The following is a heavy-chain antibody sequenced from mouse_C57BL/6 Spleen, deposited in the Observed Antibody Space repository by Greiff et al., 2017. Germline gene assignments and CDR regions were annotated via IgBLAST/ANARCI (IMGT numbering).Heavy chain of an antibody. Sequence: EVLLVESGGGLVKPGGSLKLSCAASGFTFSDYGMHWVRQAPETGLEWVAYISSGSSTIYYADTVKGRFTISRDNAKNTLFLQMTSLRSDDTAMYYCARRGIYGSYAMDYWGQGTSVTVSS. D-gene: IGHD2-2*01. V-gene: IGHV5-17*01. CDR1: GFTFSDYG. CDR3: ARRGIYGSYAMDY. CDR2: ISSGSSTI. J-gene: IGHJ4*01.